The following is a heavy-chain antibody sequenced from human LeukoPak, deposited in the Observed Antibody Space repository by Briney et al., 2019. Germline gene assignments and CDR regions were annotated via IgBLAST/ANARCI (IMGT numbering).Heavy chain of an antibody. V-gene: IGHV1-2*02. CDR2: INPNSGGT. Sequence: ASVKVSCTASGYTFTGYYMHWVRQAPGQGLEWMGWINPNSGGTNYAQKFQGRVTMTRNTSISTAYMELSSLRSEDTAVYYCARGPYYDFWSGYYGYYFDYWGQGTLVTVSS. D-gene: IGHD3-3*01. CDR3: ARGPYYDFWSGYYGYYFDY. CDR1: GYTFTGYY. J-gene: IGHJ4*02.